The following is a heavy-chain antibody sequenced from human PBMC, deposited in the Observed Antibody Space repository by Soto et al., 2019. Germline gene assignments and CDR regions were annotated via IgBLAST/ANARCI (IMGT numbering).Heavy chain of an antibody. D-gene: IGHD4-17*01. CDR1: GGTFSSYA. CDR3: ARDYRDDYGDYSDY. V-gene: IGHV1-69*13. Sequence: SVKVSCKASGGTFSSYAISWVRQAPGQGLEWMGGIIPIFGTANYAQKFQGRVTITADESTSTACMELSSLRSEDTAVYYCARDYRDDYGDYSDYWGQGTLVTVSS. CDR2: IIPIFGTA. J-gene: IGHJ4*02.